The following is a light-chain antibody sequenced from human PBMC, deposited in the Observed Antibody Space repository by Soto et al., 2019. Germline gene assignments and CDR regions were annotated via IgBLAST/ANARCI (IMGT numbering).Light chain of an antibody. CDR2: GAS. CDR1: QSVNNNF. J-gene: IGKJ1*01. V-gene: IGKV3-20*01. Sequence: EIVLTQSPGTLSLSPGDRATLSCRASQSVNNNFLAWYQQKPGQAPRLLIYGASSRATGIPDTFSGSGSGTDFTLTISRLEPGDFAVYYCQQYGTSPWTFGQGTKVDI. CDR3: QQYGTSPWT.